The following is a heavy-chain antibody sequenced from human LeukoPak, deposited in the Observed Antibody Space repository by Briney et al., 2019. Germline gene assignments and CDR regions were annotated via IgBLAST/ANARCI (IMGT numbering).Heavy chain of an antibody. CDR1: GYTFSSHG. CDR2: ITTYSGNT. J-gene: IGHJ4*02. D-gene: IGHD3-22*01. V-gene: IGHV1-18*01. CDR3: ARGWAYNDNSGVDY. Sequence: ASVKVSCKASGYTFSSHGISLVRQAPGQGLEWMVWITTYSGNTNYAQKVQGRVTMTTDTSTSTAYMELRSLRSDDTAVYYCARGWAYNDNSGVDYWGQGTLVTVSS.